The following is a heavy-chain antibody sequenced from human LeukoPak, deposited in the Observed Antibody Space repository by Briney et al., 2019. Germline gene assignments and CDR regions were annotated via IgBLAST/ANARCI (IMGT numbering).Heavy chain of an antibody. CDR3: AKDSPYYDSSGYYYGAAFDI. CDR2: ISGSGGST. J-gene: IGHJ3*02. Sequence: GGSLRLSCAASGFTFSSYAMSWVRQAPGKGLEWVSAISGSGGSTYYADSVKGRLTISRDNSKNTLYLQMNSLRAEDTAVYYCAKDSPYYDSSGYYYGAAFDIWGQGTMVTVSS. V-gene: IGHV3-23*01. CDR1: GFTFSSYA. D-gene: IGHD3-22*01.